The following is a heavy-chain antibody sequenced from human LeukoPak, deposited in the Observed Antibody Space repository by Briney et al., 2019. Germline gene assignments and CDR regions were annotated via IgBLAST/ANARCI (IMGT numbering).Heavy chain of an antibody. V-gene: IGHV4-34*01. CDR1: GGSFSGYY. D-gene: IGHD4-11*01. CDR3: AGGRYSNYVDY. CDR2: INRSGST. J-gene: IGHJ4*02. Sequence: PSETLSLTCAVYGGSFSGYYWSWIRQPPGKGLEWIGEINRSGSTNYNPSLKSRVTISVDTSKNQFSLKLSSVTAADTAVYYCAGGRYSNYVDYWGQGTLVTVSS.